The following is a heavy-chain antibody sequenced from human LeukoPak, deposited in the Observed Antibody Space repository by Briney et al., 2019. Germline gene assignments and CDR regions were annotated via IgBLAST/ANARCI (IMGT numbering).Heavy chain of an antibody. V-gene: IGHV3-21*01. D-gene: IGHD1-26*01. CDR2: ISSSSSYI. CDR3: ARVERVSGSYFIDY. J-gene: IGHJ4*02. CDR1: GFTFSSYS. Sequence: GGSLRLSCAASGFTFSSYSMNWVRQAPGKGLEWVSSISSSSSYIYYADSVKGRFTISRDNAKNSPYLQMNSLRAEDTAVYYCARVERVSGSYFIDYWGQGTLVTVSS.